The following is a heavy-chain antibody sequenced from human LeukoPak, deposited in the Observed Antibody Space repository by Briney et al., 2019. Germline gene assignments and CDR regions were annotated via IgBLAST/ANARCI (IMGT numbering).Heavy chain of an antibody. D-gene: IGHD6-19*01. Sequence: ALRLSCAASGFTFDDYAMHWVRQAPGKGLEWVSGISWNSGSIGYADSVKGRFTISRDNAKNSLYLQMNSLRAEGTALYYCAKGQAVAGTIDYWGQGTLVTVSS. CDR3: AKGQAVAGTIDY. V-gene: IGHV3-9*01. CDR1: GFTFDDYA. CDR2: ISWNSGSI. J-gene: IGHJ4*02.